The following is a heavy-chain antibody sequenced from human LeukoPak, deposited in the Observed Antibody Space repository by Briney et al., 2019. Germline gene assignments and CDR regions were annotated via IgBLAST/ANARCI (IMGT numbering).Heavy chain of an antibody. CDR1: GGSISSGGYY. Sequence: PSQTLSLTCTVSGGSISSGGYYWSWIRQHPGKVLEWIGYIYYSGSTYYNPSLKSRVTISVDTSKNQFSLKLSSVTAADTAVYYCARDRRDYAYNWLDPWGQGTLVTVSS. V-gene: IGHV4-31*03. D-gene: IGHD4-17*01. J-gene: IGHJ5*02. CDR3: ARDRRDYAYNWLDP. CDR2: IYYSGST.